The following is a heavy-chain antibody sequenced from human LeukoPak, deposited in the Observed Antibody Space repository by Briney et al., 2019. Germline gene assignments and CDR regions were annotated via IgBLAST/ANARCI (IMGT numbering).Heavy chain of an antibody. CDR1: GYSFTDHG. CDR3: ARDVGSTSTNWFDS. Sequence: GASVKVSCKASGYSFTDHGITWVRQAPGQGLEWMGWISGYKGLTKYAQKFQGRVTMTTDTSTTTVYIELRSLRPDDTAVYYCARDVGSTSTNWFDSWGQGTLVTVSS. J-gene: IGHJ5*01. CDR2: ISGYKGLT. D-gene: IGHD2-2*01. V-gene: IGHV1-18*01.